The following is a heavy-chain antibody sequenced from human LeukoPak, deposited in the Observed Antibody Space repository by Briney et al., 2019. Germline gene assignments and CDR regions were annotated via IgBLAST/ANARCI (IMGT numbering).Heavy chain of an antibody. Sequence: SETLSLTCAVSGESFSNYFWSWIRQPPGKGLEWIGEIYHTGSTNSNPSLESRVTISVDKSKNQFSLRLKSVTAADTAVYYCARDRSGPPKRYWFDPWGQGTLVIVSS. D-gene: IGHD6-19*01. CDR2: IYHTGST. CDR1: GESFSNYF. CDR3: ARDRSGPPKRYWFDP. J-gene: IGHJ5*02. V-gene: IGHV4-34*01.